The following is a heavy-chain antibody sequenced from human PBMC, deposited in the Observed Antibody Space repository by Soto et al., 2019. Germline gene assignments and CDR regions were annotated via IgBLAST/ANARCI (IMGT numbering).Heavy chain of an antibody. Sequence: GGSLRLSCAASGFTFSSYWMHWVRQAPGKGLVWVSRINSDGSSTSYADSVKGRFTISRDNAKNTLYLQMNSLRAEDTAVYYCARWVTGTTVTYNWFDPWGQGTLVTSPQ. CDR2: INSDGSST. CDR1: GFTFSSYW. CDR3: ARWVTGTTVTYNWFDP. V-gene: IGHV3-74*01. J-gene: IGHJ5*02. D-gene: IGHD1-7*01.